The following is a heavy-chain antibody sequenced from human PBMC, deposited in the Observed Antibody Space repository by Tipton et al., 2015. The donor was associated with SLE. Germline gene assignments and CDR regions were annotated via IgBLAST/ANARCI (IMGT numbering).Heavy chain of an antibody. CDR1: GGSISSSDYY. J-gene: IGHJ4*02. Sequence: GLVKPSETLSLTCTVSGGSISSSDYYWSWIRQPPGKGLEWIGSIYHSGSTYYNPSLKSRVTISVDRSKNQFSLKLSSVTAADTAVYYCAREGVASDYWGQGTLVTVSS. V-gene: IGHV4-39*07. CDR3: AREGVASDY. D-gene: IGHD2-15*01. CDR2: IYHSGST.